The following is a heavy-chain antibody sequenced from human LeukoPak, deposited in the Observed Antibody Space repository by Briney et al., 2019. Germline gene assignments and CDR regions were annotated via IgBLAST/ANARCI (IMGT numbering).Heavy chain of an antibody. CDR3: GGGDDFPGDH. CDR1: GFTFSNFW. D-gene: IGHD2/OR15-2a*01. CDR2: IHPEGNEK. V-gene: IGHV3-7*04. Sequence: PGGSLRLSCAVSGFTFSNFWMSWVRQAPGRGLEWVANIHPEGNEKYHVESVKGRFTISRDNAKNLLFLQMNGLRVEDTAVYYCGGGDDFPGDHWGRGPLVTASS. J-gene: IGHJ4*02.